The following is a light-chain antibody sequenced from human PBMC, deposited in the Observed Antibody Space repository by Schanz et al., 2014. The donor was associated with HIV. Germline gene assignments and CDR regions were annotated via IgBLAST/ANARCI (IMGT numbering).Light chain of an antibody. J-gene: IGLJ2*01. CDR2: RNN. CDR1: TSNIGSNY. Sequence: QSVLAQPPSASGTPGQRVTISCAGSTSNIGSNYVYWYQQLPGTAPKLLIYRNNQRPSGVPDRFSGSKSGTSASLAIIGLQAEDEADYYCQSYDSSLSGVVFGGGTKLTVL. V-gene: IGLV1-47*01. CDR3: QSYDSSLSGVV.